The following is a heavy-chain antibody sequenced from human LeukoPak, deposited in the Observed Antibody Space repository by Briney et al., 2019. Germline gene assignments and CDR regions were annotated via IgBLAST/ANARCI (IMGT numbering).Heavy chain of an antibody. CDR2: ISPYNGNT. Sequence: ASVKVSCKASGYTFTSYGITWVRQAPGQGLEWMGWISPYNGNTNYAQKFQGRVTMTRDTSISTAYMELSRLRSDDTAVYYCAREGLELPFDYWGQGTLVTVSS. D-gene: IGHD1-7*01. J-gene: IGHJ4*02. V-gene: IGHV1-18*01. CDR3: AREGLELPFDY. CDR1: GYTFTSYG.